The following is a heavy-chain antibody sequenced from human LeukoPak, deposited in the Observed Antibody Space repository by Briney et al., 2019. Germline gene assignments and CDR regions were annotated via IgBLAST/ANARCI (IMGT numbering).Heavy chain of an antibody. Sequence: GGSLRLSCAASGFTFSSYAMSWVRQAPGKGLEWVSAISGSGGSTYYADSVKGRFTISRDNSENTLYLQMNSLRAEDTAVYYCAKDIAAAVVARDWFDPWGQGTLSPSPQ. D-gene: IGHD2-15*01. CDR2: ISGSGGST. V-gene: IGHV3-23*01. CDR3: AKDIAAAVVARDWFDP. J-gene: IGHJ5*02. CDR1: GFTFSSYA.